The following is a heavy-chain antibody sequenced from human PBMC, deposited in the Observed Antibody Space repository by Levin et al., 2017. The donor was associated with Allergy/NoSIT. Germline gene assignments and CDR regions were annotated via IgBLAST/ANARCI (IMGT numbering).Heavy chain of an antibody. CDR1: GFIFSSNW. CDR2: IEKDGSKI. J-gene: IGHJ4*02. Sequence: RTGGSLRLSCAGSGFIFSSNWMTWVRQAPGKGLEWVANIEKDGSKIDYVDSVKGRFTISRDNARNTLYLQMNSLSADDTAVYYCVRDAGYNYVDWGQGTLVTVSS. CDR3: VRDAGYNYVD. D-gene: IGHD5-18*01. V-gene: IGHV3-7*01.